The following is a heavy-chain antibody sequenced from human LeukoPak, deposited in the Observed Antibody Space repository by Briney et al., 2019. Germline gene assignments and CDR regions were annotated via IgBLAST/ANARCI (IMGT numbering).Heavy chain of an antibody. V-gene: IGHV1-2*07. CDR1: GYTFTGCY. J-gene: IGHJ5*02. D-gene: IGHD6-13*01. CDR3: ARDIGTEAGTPNWFDP. CDR2: INPNSGCT. Sequence: ASVKVSCKASGYTFTGCYMHWVRQATGQGLEWMGWINPNSGCTNYAHEFQGRVTMTRDTSITAADMELSRRRSDETAGYYCARDIGTEAGTPNWFDPWGQGTLVTVSS.